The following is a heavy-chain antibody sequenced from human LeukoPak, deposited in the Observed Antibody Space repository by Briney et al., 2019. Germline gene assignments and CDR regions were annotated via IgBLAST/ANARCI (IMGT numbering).Heavy chain of an antibody. Sequence: PGGALRLSCAASELTFSDDAMRRVRQAPGKGLEWVSIISGSGGSTYYADSVKGRFTISRDNSKNTLYLQMNSLRAEDTAVYYCAKETVGARIFDYWGQGTLVTVSS. V-gene: IGHV3-23*01. D-gene: IGHD1-26*01. CDR1: ELTFSDDA. J-gene: IGHJ4*02. CDR3: AKETVGARIFDY. CDR2: ISGSGGST.